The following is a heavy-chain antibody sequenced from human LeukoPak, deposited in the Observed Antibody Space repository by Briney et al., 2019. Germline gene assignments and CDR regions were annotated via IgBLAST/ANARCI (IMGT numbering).Heavy chain of an antibody. J-gene: IGHJ6*03. Sequence: PSETLSLTCAVYGASFSDYYWSWIRQPPGKGLEWIGEISHRGSTDYNPSLQSRITISVDTSTNQFSLNLNSVTAADTAVYYCARTKNYSNYVRYYYMDVWGRGTTVTVSS. CDR2: ISHRGST. D-gene: IGHD4-11*01. CDR1: GASFSDYY. CDR3: ARTKNYSNYVRYYYMDV. V-gene: IGHV4-34*01.